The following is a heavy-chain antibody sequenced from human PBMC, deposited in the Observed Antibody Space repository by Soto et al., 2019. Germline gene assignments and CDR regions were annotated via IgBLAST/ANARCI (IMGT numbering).Heavy chain of an antibody. Sequence: SETMSLTCAVYGGSFSGYYWSWIRQPPGKGLEWIGEIYHSGSTNYNPSLKSRVTISVDKSKNQFSLKLSSVTAADTAVYYCGSVRGGYYYAMDVWGQGTTVTVSS. CDR2: IYHSGST. D-gene: IGHD3-10*02. CDR3: GSVRGGYYYAMDV. V-gene: IGHV4-34*01. J-gene: IGHJ6*02. CDR1: GGSFSGYY.